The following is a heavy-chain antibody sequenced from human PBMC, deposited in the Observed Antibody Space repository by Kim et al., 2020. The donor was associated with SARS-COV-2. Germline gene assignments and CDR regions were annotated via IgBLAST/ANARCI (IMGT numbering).Heavy chain of an antibody. V-gene: IGHV3-33*01. CDR2: NK. CDR3: ARDYYGSGSD. Sequence: NKYDADSVKGRFTISRDNSKNTLYLQMNSLRAEDTAVYYCARDYYGSGSDWGQGTLVTVSS. D-gene: IGHD3-10*01. J-gene: IGHJ4*02.